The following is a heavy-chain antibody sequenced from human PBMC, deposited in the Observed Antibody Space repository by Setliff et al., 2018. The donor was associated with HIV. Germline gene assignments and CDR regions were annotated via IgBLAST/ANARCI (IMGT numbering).Heavy chain of an antibody. V-gene: IGHV1-18*01. D-gene: IGHD6-19*01. CDR1: GYTFTSYG. CDR3: ARDPPSSGWYRADY. CDR2: ISADNGNT. J-gene: IGHJ4*02. Sequence: ASVKVSCKASGYTFTSYGISWVRQAPGQGLEWMGWISADNGNTDYARNLQGRLTMTTDTSTSTAFMELRSLRSDDTAVYYCARDPPSSGWYRADYWGQGTLVTVSS.